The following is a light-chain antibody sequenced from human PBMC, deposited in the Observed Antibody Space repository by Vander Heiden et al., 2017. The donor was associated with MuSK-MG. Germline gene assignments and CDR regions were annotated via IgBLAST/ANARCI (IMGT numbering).Light chain of an antibody. Sequence: LQMPQSPSPLSASVGDSVTITCRASQSMSRWLDWYQQKPGKAPKLLIYKASSLESGVPSRFSGSGSGTEVTLTISSLQPDDFATYYCQQYKSYFLTFGGGTKVEIK. CDR3: QQYKSYFLT. CDR2: KAS. J-gene: IGKJ4*01. V-gene: IGKV1-5*03. CDR1: QSMSRW.